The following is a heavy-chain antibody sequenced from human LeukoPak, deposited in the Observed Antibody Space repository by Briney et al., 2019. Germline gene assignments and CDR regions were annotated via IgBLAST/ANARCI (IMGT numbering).Heavy chain of an antibody. CDR2: IYYSGST. CDR3: ARALGELSFDY. J-gene: IGHJ4*02. CDR1: GGSISSYY. V-gene: IGHV4-59*01. D-gene: IGHD3-16*02. Sequence: SETLSLTCDVSGGSISSYYWSWIRQPPGKGLEWIGYIYYSGSTNYNPSLKSRVTISVDTSKNQFSLKLSSVTAADTAVYYCARALGELSFDYWGQGTLVTVSS.